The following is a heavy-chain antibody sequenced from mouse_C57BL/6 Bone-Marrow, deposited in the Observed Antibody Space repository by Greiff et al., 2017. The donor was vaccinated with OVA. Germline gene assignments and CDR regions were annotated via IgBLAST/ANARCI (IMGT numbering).Heavy chain of an antibody. CDR3: TRDYRGFAY. D-gene: IGHD2-4*01. CDR1: GFTFSSYA. J-gene: IGHJ3*01. CDR2: ISSGGDYT. V-gene: IGHV5-9-1*02. Sequence: EVQGVESGEGLVKPGGSLKLSCAASGFTFSSYALSWVRQTPEKRLEWVAYISSGGDYTYYADTVTGRFTISRDNARNTLYLQMSSLKSEDTAMYYCTRDYRGFAYWGQGTLVTVSA.